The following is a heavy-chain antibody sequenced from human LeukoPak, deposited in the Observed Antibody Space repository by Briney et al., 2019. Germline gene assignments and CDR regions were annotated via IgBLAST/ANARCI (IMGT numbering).Heavy chain of an antibody. V-gene: IGHV4-59*11. CDR3: ARAPKVVPAAIGYYYYMDV. J-gene: IGHJ6*03. CDR1: GGSISSHY. D-gene: IGHD2-2*02. CDR2: IYYSGST. Sequence: SETLSLTCTVSGGSISSHYWSWIRQPPGKGLEWIGYIYYSGSTNYNPSLKSRVTISVDTSKNQFSLKLSSVTAADTAVYYCARAPKVVPAAIGYYYYMDVWGKGTTVTVSS.